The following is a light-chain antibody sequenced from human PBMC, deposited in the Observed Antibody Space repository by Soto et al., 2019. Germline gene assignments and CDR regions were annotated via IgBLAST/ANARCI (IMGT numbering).Light chain of an antibody. CDR3: CSCSRASPYV. CDR2: AVT. V-gene: IGLV2-14*01. Sequence: QSALTQPASVSGAPGQSVTISCAGTSANVGGDNYVSWYQQQPGKAPKLIIHAVTNRPSGVSNRFSGSKSGTTASLTISSAQAEDEYDYYCCSCSRASPYVFGAGTKLTVL. CDR1: SANVGGDNY. J-gene: IGLJ1*01.